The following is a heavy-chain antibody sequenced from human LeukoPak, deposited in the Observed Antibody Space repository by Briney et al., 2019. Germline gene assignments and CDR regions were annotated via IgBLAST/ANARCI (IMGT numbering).Heavy chain of an antibody. CDR1: GFTFSSYA. CDR3: ARDQDDFWSGIDY. D-gene: IGHD3-3*01. CDR2: ISYDGSNK. Sequence: GGSLRLSCAASGFTFSSYAMHWVRQAPGKGLECVAVISYDGSNKYYADSVKGRFTISRDNSKNTLYLQMNSLRAEDTAVYYCARDQDDFWSGIDYWGQGTLVTVSS. J-gene: IGHJ4*02. V-gene: IGHV3-30*04.